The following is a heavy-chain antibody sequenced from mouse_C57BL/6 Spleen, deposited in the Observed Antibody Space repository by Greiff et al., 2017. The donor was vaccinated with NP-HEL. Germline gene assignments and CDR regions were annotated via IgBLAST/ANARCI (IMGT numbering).Heavy chain of an antibody. V-gene: IGHV1-55*01. CDR1: GYTFTSYW. CDR3: ARKDWDEAWLAY. J-gene: IGHJ3*01. D-gene: IGHD4-1*01. CDR2: IYPGSGST. Sequence: QVQLQQPGAELVKPGASVKMSCKASGYTFTSYWITWVKQRPGQGLEWIGDIYPGSGSTNYNEKFKSKATLTVDTSSSTAYMQLSSLTSEDSAVYYCARKDWDEAWLAYWGQGTLVTVSA.